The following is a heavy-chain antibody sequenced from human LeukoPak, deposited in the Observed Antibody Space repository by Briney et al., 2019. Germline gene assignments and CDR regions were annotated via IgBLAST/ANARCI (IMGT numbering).Heavy chain of an antibody. CDR1: GGSFSGYY. V-gene: IGHV4-34*01. J-gene: IGHJ5*02. D-gene: IGHD3-3*01. Sequence: SETLSLTCAVYGGSFSGYYWSWIRQPPGKGLEWIGEINHSGGTNYNPSLKGRVTISVDTSKNQFSLKLSSVTAADTAVYYCARKGIFYDFWSGYPNWFDPWGQGTLVTVSS. CDR2: INHSGGT. CDR3: ARKGIFYDFWSGYPNWFDP.